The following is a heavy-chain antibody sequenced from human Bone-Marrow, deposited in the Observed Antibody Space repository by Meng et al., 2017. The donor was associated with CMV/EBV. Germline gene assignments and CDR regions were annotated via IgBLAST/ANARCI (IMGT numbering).Heavy chain of an antibody. CDR2: IYHSGST. D-gene: IGHD3-3*01. V-gene: IGHV4-4*02. CDR1: GGSISSSNW. J-gene: IGHJ4*02. CDR3: ARTDPMYYDFWSGYLIFDY. Sequence: SETLSLTCAVSGGSISSSNWWSWVRQPPGKGLEWIGEIYHSGSTNYNPSLKSRVTISVDKSKNQFPLKLSSVTAADTAVYYCARTDPMYYDFWSGYLIFDYWGQGTLVTVSS.